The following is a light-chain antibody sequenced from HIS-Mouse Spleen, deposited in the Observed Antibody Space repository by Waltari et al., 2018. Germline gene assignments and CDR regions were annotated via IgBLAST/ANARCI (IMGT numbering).Light chain of an antibody. V-gene: IGKV3-20*01. CDR2: GAS. Sequence: EIVLTQSPGTLSLSPGERATLSCRASQSVSSSYLAWYQQKPGQAPRLLIYGASSRAKGIPDRFSGSGSGTDFTLTISRLEPEDFAVYYCQQYGSSPPWPFGQGTKVEIK. CDR3: QQYGSSPPWP. J-gene: IGKJ1*01. CDR1: QSVSSSY.